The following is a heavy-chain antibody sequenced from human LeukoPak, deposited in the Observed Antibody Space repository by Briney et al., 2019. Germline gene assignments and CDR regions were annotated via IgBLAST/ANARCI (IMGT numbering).Heavy chain of an antibody. Sequence: GASVNLSCKASGGTLSIYAISWVRHPPGQAREWMGGNIPIFGTANYAQKFKGRVTITTDESTSTAYMELSSLRAEDRAVYYCVRESGGLFDPWGQGTLVTVSS. D-gene: IGHD1-26*01. CDR2: NIPIFGTA. CDR3: VRESGGLFDP. CDR1: GGTLSIYA. V-gene: IGHV1-69*05. J-gene: IGHJ5*02.